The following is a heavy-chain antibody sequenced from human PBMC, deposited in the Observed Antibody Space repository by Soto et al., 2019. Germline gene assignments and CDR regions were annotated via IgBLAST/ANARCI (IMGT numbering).Heavy chain of an antibody. CDR1: GFTFSSYA. V-gene: IGHV3-23*01. Sequence: ASLRLSCAASGFTFSSYAMSWVRQAPGKGLEWVSAISGSGGSTYYADSVKGRFTISRDNSKNTLYLQMNSLRAEDTAVYYCAKKFVVVTAMDYWGQGTLVNVSS. D-gene: IGHD2-21*02. CDR3: AKKFVVVTAMDY. J-gene: IGHJ4*02. CDR2: ISGSGGST.